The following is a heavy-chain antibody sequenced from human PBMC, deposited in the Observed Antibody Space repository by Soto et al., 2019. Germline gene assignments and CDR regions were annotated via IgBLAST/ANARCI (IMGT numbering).Heavy chain of an antibody. CDR3: AICNFWSGYSDYYYYYYMDV. CDR1: GFTFSSYW. J-gene: IGHJ6*03. D-gene: IGHD3-3*01. Sequence: EVQLVESGGGLVQPGGSLRLSCAASGFTFSSYWMSWVRQAPGKGLEWVANIKQDGSEKYYVDSVKGRFTISRDNAKNSLYLQMNSLRAEDTAVYYCAICNFWSGYSDYYYYYYMDVWGKGTTVTVSS. V-gene: IGHV3-7*01. CDR2: IKQDGSEK.